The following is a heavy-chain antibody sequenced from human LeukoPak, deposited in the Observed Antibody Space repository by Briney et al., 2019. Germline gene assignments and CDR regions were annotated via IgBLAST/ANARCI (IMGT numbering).Heavy chain of an antibody. CDR1: GYTFTGYY. CDR3: ARWGGVQFDS. V-gene: IGHV1-2*02. J-gene: IGHJ5*01. CDR2: INPNTGDT. D-gene: IGHD2-8*01. Sequence: AASVKVSCKASGYTFTGYYIHWVRQAPGQGLEWMGWINPNTGDTNYAQKFQGRVTMTRDTSVSTAYMELTSLTSDDTAVYYCARWGGVQFDSWGQGTLVTVSS.